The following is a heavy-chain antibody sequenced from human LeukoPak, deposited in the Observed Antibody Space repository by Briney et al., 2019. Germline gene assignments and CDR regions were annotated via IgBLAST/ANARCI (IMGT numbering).Heavy chain of an antibody. V-gene: IGHV3-7*03. D-gene: IGHD3-10*01. J-gene: IGHJ3*02. CDR2: IKQDGSEK. CDR3: ARDGGWFRYDAFDI. CDR1: GFTFSTYV. Sequence: GGSLRLSCSVSGFTFSTYVMHWVRQAPGKGLEWVANIKQDGSEKYYVDSVKGRFTISRDNAKNSLYLQMNSLRAEDTAVYYCARDGGWFRYDAFDIWGQGTMVTVSS.